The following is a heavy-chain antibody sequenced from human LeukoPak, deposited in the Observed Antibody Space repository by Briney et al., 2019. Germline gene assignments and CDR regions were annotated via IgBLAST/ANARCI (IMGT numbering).Heavy chain of an antibody. D-gene: IGHD6-19*01. J-gene: IGHJ4*02. CDR2: ISGSGGST. Sequence: GGSLRLSCAASGFTVSSNYMSWVRQAPGKGLEWVSAISGSGGSTYYADSVKGRFTISRDNSKNTLYLQMNSLRAEDTAVYYCARDGYSSGWDDFDYWGQGTLVTVSS. V-gene: IGHV3-53*01. CDR3: ARDGYSSGWDDFDY. CDR1: GFTVSSNY.